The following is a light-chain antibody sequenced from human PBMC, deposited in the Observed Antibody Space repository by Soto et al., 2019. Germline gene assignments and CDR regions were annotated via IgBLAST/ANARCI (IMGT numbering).Light chain of an antibody. J-gene: IGKJ1*01. CDR3: QQYNRYSWT. CDR2: KAS. V-gene: IGKV1-5*03. Sequence: DRVTITCRASQSISNNLIWYQQKPGKAPNLLIYKASSLKSGVPSRFSGSGSGTEFTLTISSLQADDFATYYCQQYNRYSWTFGQGTKVDIK. CDR1: QSISNN.